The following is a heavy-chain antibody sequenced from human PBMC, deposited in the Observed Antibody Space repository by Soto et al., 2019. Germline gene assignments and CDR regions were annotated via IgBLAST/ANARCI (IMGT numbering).Heavy chain of an antibody. CDR1: GFTFSRYS. D-gene: IGHD6-13*01. CDR3: AKDQRYSSSWYGDY. CDR2: ISSSSSYI. Sequence: SRXLSWSASGFTFSRYSMNWVRQAPGKGLEWVSSISSSSSYIYYADSVKGRFTISRDNAKNSLYLQMNSLRAEDTAVYYCAKDQRYSSSWYGDYWGQGTLVTVSS. V-gene: IGHV3-21*04. J-gene: IGHJ4*02.